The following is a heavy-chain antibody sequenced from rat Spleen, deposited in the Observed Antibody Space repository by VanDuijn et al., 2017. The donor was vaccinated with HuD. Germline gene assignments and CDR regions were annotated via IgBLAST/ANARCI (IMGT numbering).Heavy chain of an antibody. Sequence: QVQLKESGPGLVQPSQTLSLTCTVSGFSLSNYGVIWVRQPPGKGLEWMGVIWGNGNANYNSALKSRLSISRETSKSQVFLKMNNLQTEDTAMYFCARADYSSPYYFDYWGQGVMVTVSS. D-gene: IGHD1-2*01. CDR2: IWGNGNA. CDR1: GFSLSNYG. CDR3: ARADYSSPYYFDY. J-gene: IGHJ2*01. V-gene: IGHV2S61*01.